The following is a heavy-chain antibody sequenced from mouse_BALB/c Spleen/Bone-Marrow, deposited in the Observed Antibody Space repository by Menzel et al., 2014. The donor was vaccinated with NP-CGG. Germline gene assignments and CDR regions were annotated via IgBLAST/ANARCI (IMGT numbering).Heavy chain of an antibody. Sequence: EVQLKESGPELVKPGASVKMSCKASGYTFTSYVMHWVKQKPGQGLEWIGYINPYNDGTKYNEKFKGKATLTSDKSSSTAYMELSSLTSEDSAVYYCARSGRYDGFAYWGQGTLVTVSA. CDR1: GYTFTSYV. J-gene: IGHJ3*01. D-gene: IGHD2-14*01. CDR3: ARSGRYDGFAY. CDR2: INPYNDGT. V-gene: IGHV1-14*01.